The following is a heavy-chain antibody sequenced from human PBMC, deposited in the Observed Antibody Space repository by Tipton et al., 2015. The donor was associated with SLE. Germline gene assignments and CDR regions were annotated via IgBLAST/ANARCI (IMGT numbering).Heavy chain of an antibody. J-gene: IGHJ6*03. CDR2: IYTSGST. V-gene: IGHV4-61*02. CDR1: GVSISSGSYY. CDR3: ARVHRKAYYYMDV. Sequence: TLSLTCGVSGVSISSGSYYWGWVRRPAGKGLEWIGRIYTSGSTNYSPSLKSRVSISVDTSKNQFSLKLISVTAADTAVYYCARVHRKAYYYMDVWGKGTSVIVSS.